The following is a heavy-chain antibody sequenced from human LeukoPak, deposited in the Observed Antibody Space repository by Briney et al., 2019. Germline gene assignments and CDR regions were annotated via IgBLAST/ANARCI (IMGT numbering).Heavy chain of an antibody. CDR2: IHYSGST. CDR1: GGSFSSYY. D-gene: IGHD5-12*01. CDR3: ARTTEGYAGGPGYSYYYYMDV. Sequence: SETLSLTCAVYGGSFSSYYWSWIRQPPGKGLEWIGYIHYSGSTHYNPSLKSRVTISVDTSKNQVSLKLRSVTAADTAVYYCARTTEGYAGGPGYSYYYYMDVWGKGTTVTISS. J-gene: IGHJ6*03. V-gene: IGHV4-59*01.